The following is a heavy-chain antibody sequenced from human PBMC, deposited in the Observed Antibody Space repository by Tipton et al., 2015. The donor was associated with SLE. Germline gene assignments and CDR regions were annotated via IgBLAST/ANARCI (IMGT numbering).Heavy chain of an antibody. CDR1: GFTFSSYG. V-gene: IGHV3-30*18. CDR3: AKEGYSPKWFDP. CDR2: ISYDGSNK. J-gene: IGHJ5*02. Sequence: SLRLSCAASGFTFSSYGMHWVRQAPGKGLEWVAVISYDGSNKYYADSVKGRFTISRDNSKNTLYLQMNSLRAEDTAVYYCAKEGYSPKWFDPWGQGTLVTVSS. D-gene: IGHD6-13*01.